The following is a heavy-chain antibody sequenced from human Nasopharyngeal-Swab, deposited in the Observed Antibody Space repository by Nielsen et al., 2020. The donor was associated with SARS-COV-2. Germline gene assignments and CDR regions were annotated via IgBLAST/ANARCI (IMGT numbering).Heavy chain of an antibody. V-gene: IGHV4-59*13. J-gene: IGHJ4*02. D-gene: IGHD3-22*01. Sequence: PGKGLEWIGYIYHTGTTNYNPSLKSRVIISIDTSKNQFSVKLSSATAADTAVYYCAVILYESSGYWVDYWGQGTLVTVSS. CDR3: AVILYESSGYWVDY. CDR2: IYHTGTT.